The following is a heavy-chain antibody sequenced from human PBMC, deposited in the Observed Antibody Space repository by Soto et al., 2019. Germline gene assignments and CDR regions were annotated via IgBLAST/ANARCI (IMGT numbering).Heavy chain of an antibody. Sequence: RLSCAASGFTFSSYGMHWVRQAPGKGLEWVAVISYDGSNKYYADSVKGRFTISRDNSKNTLYLQMNSLRAEDTAVYYCAKDSSGYDYWGQGTLVTVSS. V-gene: IGHV3-30*18. D-gene: IGHD6-19*01. CDR3: AKDSSGYDY. J-gene: IGHJ4*02. CDR1: GFTFSSYG. CDR2: ISYDGSNK.